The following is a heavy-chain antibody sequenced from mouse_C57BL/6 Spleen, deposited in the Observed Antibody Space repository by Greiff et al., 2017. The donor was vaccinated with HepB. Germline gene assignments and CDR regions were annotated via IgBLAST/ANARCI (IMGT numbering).Heavy chain of an antibody. J-gene: IGHJ1*03. Sequence: EVQLQQSGPELVKPGASVKISCKASGYTFTDYYMNWVKQSHGKSLEWIGDINPNNGGTSYNQKFKGKATLTVDKSSSTAYMELRSLTSEDSAVYYCAPNYGGFDVWGTGTTVTVAS. CDR2: INPNNGGT. D-gene: IGHD1-1*02. CDR3: APNYGGFDV. V-gene: IGHV1-26*01. CDR1: GYTFTDYY.